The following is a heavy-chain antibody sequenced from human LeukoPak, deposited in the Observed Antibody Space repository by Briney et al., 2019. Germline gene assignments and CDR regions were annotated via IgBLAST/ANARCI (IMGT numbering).Heavy chain of an antibody. J-gene: IGHJ3*02. V-gene: IGHV3-66*01. CDR1: GFTVSSNY. D-gene: IGHD4/OR15-4a*01. CDR3: ARGPGTMVLSYAFDI. Sequence: GGSLRLSCAASGFTVSSNYMSWVRQAPGKGLEWVSVIYSGGSTYYADSVKGRFTISRDNSKNTLYLQMNSLRAEDTAVYYCARGPGTMVLSYAFDIWGQGTMVAVSS. CDR2: IYSGGST.